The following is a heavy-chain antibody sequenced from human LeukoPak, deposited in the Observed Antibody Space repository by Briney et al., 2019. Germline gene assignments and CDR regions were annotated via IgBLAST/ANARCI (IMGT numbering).Heavy chain of an antibody. D-gene: IGHD1-26*01. CDR3: ARRGRGTTTLFDY. J-gene: IGHJ4*02. CDR1: GGSVSSGSYY. Sequence: PSETLSLTCTVSGGSVSSGSYYWSWIRQPPGKGLEWIGYIYYSGSTYYNPSLKSRVTISEDTSKNQFSLKLSSVTAADTAVYYCARRGRGTTTLFDYWGQGTLVTVSS. V-gene: IGHV4-39*01. CDR2: IYYSGST.